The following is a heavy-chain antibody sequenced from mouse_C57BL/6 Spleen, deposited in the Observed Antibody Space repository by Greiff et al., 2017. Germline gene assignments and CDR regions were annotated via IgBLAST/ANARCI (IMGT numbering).Heavy chain of an antibody. V-gene: IGHV1-69*01. CDR1: GYTFTSYW. CDR2: IDPSDSYT. D-gene: IGHD1-1*01. CDR3: ARRGKYYYGSSYVYFDV. J-gene: IGHJ1*03. Sequence: QVQLQQPGAELVMPGASVKLSCKASGYTFTSYWMHWVKQRPGQGLEWIGEIDPSDSYTNYNQKFKGKSTLTVDKSSSTAYMQLSSLTSEDSAVYYCARRGKYYYGSSYVYFDVWGTGTTVTVSS.